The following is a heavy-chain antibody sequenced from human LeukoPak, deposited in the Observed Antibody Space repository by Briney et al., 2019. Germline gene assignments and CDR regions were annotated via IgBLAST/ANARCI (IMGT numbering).Heavy chain of an antibody. Sequence: GGSLRLSCAASGFTFSSYEMRGVRGARGKGVEGGSYISSSGRTIYYADSVKGRLTISRDNSKNTLYLQMNSLRAEDTAVYYCAKLWFGESFDYWGQGTLVTVSS. CDR2: ISSSGRTI. J-gene: IGHJ4*02. CDR1: GFTFSSYE. D-gene: IGHD3-10*01. CDR3: AKLWFGESFDY. V-gene: IGHV3-48*03.